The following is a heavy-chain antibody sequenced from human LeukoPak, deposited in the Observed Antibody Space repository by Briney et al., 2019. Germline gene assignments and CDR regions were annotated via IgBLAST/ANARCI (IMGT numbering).Heavy chain of an antibody. Sequence: PSETLSLTCTVSGDSISGYYWSWIRQPPGKGLEWIGYIYYSGNTNYNPSLRSRVTISVDTSKNQFSLRLSSVTAADTAVYYCARNGRYCSGGTYRHYNWFDPWGQGTLVTVSS. CDR1: GDSISGYY. V-gene: IGHV4-59*01. D-gene: IGHD2-15*01. J-gene: IGHJ5*02. CDR3: ARNGRYCSGGTYRHYNWFDP. CDR2: IYYSGNT.